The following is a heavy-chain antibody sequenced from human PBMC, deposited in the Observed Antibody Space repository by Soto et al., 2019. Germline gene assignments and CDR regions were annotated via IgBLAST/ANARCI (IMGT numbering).Heavy chain of an antibody. CDR1: GYTFTSYG. CDR2: ISAYNGNT. V-gene: IGHV1-18*01. D-gene: IGHD3-16*01. CDR3: ARVGDLITFGEAQSRENYYFDY. J-gene: IGHJ4*02. Sequence: ASVKVSCKASGYTFTSYGISWVRQAPGQGLEWMGWISAYNGNTNYAQKLQGRVTMTTDTSTSTAYMELRSLRSDDTAVYYCARVGDLITFGEAQSRENYYFDYWGQGTLVTISS.